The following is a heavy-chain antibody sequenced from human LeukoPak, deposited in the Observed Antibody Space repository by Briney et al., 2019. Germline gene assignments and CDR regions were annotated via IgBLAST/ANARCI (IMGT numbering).Heavy chain of an antibody. D-gene: IGHD2-21*01. Sequence: GASVKVSCKASGYTFTSYGISWVRQAPGQGLEWMGWISAYNGNTNYAQKLQGRATMTTDTSTSTAYMELRSLRSDDTAVYYCARWGGGDGYNQGYFDYWGQGTLVTVSS. CDR1: GYTFTSYG. V-gene: IGHV1-18*01. CDR3: ARWGGGDGYNQGYFDY. J-gene: IGHJ4*02. CDR2: ISAYNGNT.